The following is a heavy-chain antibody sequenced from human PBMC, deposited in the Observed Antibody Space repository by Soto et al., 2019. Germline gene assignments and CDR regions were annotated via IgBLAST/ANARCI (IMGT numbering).Heavy chain of an antibody. Sequence: EVQLVESGGDLVQPGGSLRLSCGSSGFTFGNYWMHWVRQTPGKGLVWVARISGDGRSTYYADSVKGRFTISRDNANSTLYLQMSSLRVEDTAVYFCARDQPITFDPLGQGTQVTVSS. V-gene: IGHV3-74*01. D-gene: IGHD1-20*01. CDR2: ISGDGRST. CDR3: ARDQPITFDP. CDR1: GFTFGNYW. J-gene: IGHJ5*02.